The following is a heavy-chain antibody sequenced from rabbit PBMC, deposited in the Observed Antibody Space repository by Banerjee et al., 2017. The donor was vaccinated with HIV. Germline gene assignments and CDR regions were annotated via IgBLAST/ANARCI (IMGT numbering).Heavy chain of an antibody. J-gene: IGHJ4*01. CDR1: GFSFSNKYV. CDR3: VRVDIVVGGARYYFNL. Sequence: QEQLEESGGDLVKPEGSLTITCTASGFSFSNKYVMCWVRQAPGKGLEWIACINTSSGNTVYASWAKGPFTISKTSSTTVTLQMTSLTAADTATYFCVRVDIVVGGARYYFNLWGQGTLVTVS. V-gene: IGHV1S45*01. D-gene: IGHD4-1*01. CDR2: INTSSGNT.